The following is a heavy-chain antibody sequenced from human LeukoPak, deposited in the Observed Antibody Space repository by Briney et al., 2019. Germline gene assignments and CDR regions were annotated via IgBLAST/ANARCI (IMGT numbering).Heavy chain of an antibody. CDR1: GGSISSSSYY. D-gene: IGHD5-18*01. Sequence: SETLSLTCTVSGGSISSSSYYWGWIRQPPGKGLEWIGSIYYSGSTYYNPSLKSRVTISVDTSKNQFSLKLSSVTAANTAVYYCARGRSGYSYGLVCWGQGTLVTVSS. V-gene: IGHV4-39*07. J-gene: IGHJ4*02. CDR3: ARGRSGYSYGLVC. CDR2: IYYSGST.